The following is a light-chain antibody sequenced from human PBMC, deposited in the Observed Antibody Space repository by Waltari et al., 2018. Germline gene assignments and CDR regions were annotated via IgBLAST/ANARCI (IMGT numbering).Light chain of an antibody. CDR2: QDD. V-gene: IGLV3-1*01. J-gene: IGLJ1*01. CDR1: YLGHNY. Sequence: SYDLTQAPSVSVSPGPTASITCSGAYLGHNYVSWFPQRPGQSPLLVIYQDDKRPSGIPERFSGSNSGNTATLTISGTQAMDEGDYYCQVWDSDTTALIFGTGTSVTV. CDR3: QVWDSDTTALI.